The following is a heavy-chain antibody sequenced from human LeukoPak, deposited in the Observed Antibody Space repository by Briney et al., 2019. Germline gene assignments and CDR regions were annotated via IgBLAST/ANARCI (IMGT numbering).Heavy chain of an antibody. CDR1: GFTFSSYS. CDR2: ISSSSSYI. CDR3: ARGSRFGVVERDAFDI. J-gene: IGHJ3*02. Sequence: GGSLRLSCAASGFTFSSYSMNWGRQAPGKGLEWVSSISSSSSYIYYADSVKGRFTISRDNAKNSLYLQMNSLRAEDTAVYYCARGSRFGVVERDAFDIWGQGTMVTVSS. V-gene: IGHV3-21*01. D-gene: IGHD3-3*01.